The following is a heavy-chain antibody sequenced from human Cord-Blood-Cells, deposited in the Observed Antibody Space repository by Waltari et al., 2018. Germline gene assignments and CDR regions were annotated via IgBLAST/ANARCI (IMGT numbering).Heavy chain of an antibody. Sequence: QVQLQQWAAGLLKPSETLSLTCPVYGGFFSGYYWSWIPQPPGKGLEWIGEINHSGSTNYNPSLKSRVTISADTSKNQFSLKLSSVTAADTAVYYCARAGNNNWNYGDYWGQGTLVTVSS. D-gene: IGHD1-7*01. J-gene: IGHJ4*02. CDR2: INHSGST. CDR3: ARAGNNNWNYGDY. CDR1: GGFFSGYY. V-gene: IGHV4-34*01.